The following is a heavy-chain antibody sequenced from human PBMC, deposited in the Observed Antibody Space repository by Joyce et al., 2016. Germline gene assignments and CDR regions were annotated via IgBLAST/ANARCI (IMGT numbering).Heavy chain of an antibody. J-gene: IGHJ6*02. CDR3: ARGGISYYYAMDV. Sequence: QLVESGGGVVKPGGSLRLSCEASGCTFSSSSMSWFRQAPGKGLEWVAAISGTSYYIFHAETVRGRFTVSRDNAKKTLYLQMNSLRAEDSAVFYCARGGISYYYAMDVWGQGTTVTVSS. D-gene: IGHD3-16*01. CDR2: ISGTSYYI. V-gene: IGHV3-21*01. CDR1: GCTFSSSS.